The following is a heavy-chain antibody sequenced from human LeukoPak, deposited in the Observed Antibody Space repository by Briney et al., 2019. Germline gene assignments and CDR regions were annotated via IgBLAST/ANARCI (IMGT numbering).Heavy chain of an antibody. CDR2: IYYSGFT. CDR3: ASVHCTNGLCSFDY. J-gene: IGHJ4*02. CDR1: GGFVSSPNYR. V-gene: IGHV4-39*01. D-gene: IGHD2-8*01. Sequence: KSSETLSLTCTVSGGFVSSPNYRWGWIRQPPGKGLEWIGSIYYSGFTSYNPSLESRVTVSVDTSKNQISLKLSSVTAADRAIYYCASVHCTNGLCSFDYWGRGTLVTVSS.